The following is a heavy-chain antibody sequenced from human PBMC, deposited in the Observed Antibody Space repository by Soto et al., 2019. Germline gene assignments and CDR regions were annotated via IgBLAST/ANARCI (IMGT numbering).Heavy chain of an antibody. D-gene: IGHD5-12*01. CDR2: VSPYSGNT. CDR3: AMVDNSVRPTPQDV. CDR1: GYIFVNYG. V-gene: IGHV1-18*01. Sequence: QVQLVQSGDDVRKPGSSVKVSCKASGYIFVNYGIAWVRQAPGQGLGWMGWVSPYSGNTHYASTVQGRLTMTTDTSASTAYMDLGSLTSDDTTVYSCAMVDNSVRPTPQDVWGQGTPVTVSS. J-gene: IGHJ6*02.